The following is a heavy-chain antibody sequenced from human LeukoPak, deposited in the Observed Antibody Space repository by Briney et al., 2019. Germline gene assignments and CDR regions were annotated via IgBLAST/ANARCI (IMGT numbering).Heavy chain of an antibody. D-gene: IGHD3-22*01. V-gene: IGHV3-21*01. Sequence: NPGGSLRLSCAASGFTFSSYSMNWVRQAPGKGLEWVSSISSSSSYIYYADSVKGRFTISRDNAKDSLYLQMNSLRAGDTAVYYCARVDVQYYYDSSGYQFDPWGQGTLVTVSP. CDR1: GFTFSSYS. CDR3: ARVDVQYYYDSSGYQFDP. J-gene: IGHJ5*02. CDR2: ISSSSSYI.